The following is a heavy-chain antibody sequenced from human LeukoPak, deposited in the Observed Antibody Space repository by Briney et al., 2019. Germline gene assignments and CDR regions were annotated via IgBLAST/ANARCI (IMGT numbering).Heavy chain of an antibody. CDR2: INHSGST. Sequence: KPSETLSLTCAVYGGSFSGYYWSWIRQPPGKGLEWIGEINHSGSTNYNPSLKSRVTISVDTSKNQFSLKLSSVTAADTAVYYCARTKNAHSSSWYLYYYYYMDVWGKGTTVTISS. J-gene: IGHJ6*03. CDR3: ARTKNAHSSSWYLYYYYYMDV. V-gene: IGHV4-34*01. D-gene: IGHD6-13*01. CDR1: GGSFSGYY.